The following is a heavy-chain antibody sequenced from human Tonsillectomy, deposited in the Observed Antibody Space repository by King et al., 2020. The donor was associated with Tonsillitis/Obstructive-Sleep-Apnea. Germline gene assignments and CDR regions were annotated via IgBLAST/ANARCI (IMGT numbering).Heavy chain of an antibody. J-gene: IGHJ4*02. D-gene: IGHD3-10*01. V-gene: IGHV4-31*03. Sequence: QLQESGPGLVKPSQTLSLTCTVSGGSISSGGDYWSWLGQHPGKGLEWIGYIYYSGSTYYNPSLKSRVTISVDTSKNQFSLKLSSVTAADTAVYYCARYYYGSGSYFDYWGQGTLVTVSS. CDR1: GGSISSGGDY. CDR3: ARYYYGSGSYFDY. CDR2: IYYSGST.